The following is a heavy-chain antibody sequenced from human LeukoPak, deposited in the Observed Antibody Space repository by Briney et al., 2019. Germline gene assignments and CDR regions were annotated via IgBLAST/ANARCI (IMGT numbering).Heavy chain of an antibody. J-gene: IGHJ5*02. V-gene: IGHV4-61*02. CDR1: GGSISSGGYY. CDR2: IYTSGST. CDR3: ARAGGYDILTGYYKVGWFDP. Sequence: SETLSLTCSVSGGSISSGGYYWSWIRQPAGKGLEWIGRIYTSGSTNYNPSLKSRVTISVDASKNQFSLKLSSVTAADTAVYYCARAGGYDILTGYYKVGWFDPWGQGTLVTVSS. D-gene: IGHD3-9*01.